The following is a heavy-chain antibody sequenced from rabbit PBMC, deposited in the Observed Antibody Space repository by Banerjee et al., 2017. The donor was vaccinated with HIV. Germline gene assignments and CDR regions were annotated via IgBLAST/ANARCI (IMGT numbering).Heavy chain of an antibody. V-gene: IGHV1S47*01. Sequence: QEQLVESGGGLVQPGGSLKLSCKASGFDFSSYGVSWVRQAPGKGLEWIGYIDPVFGSTYYASWVNGRFTISRHNAQNTLYLQLNSLTAADTATYFCVRDSYDDYGDRNLWGQGTLVTVS. CDR1: GFDFSSYG. J-gene: IGHJ4*01. CDR2: IDPVFGST. D-gene: IGHD2-1*01. CDR3: VRDSYDDYGDRNL.